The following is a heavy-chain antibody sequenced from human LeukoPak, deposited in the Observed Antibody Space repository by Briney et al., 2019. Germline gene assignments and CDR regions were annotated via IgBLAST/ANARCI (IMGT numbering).Heavy chain of an antibody. V-gene: IGHV4-34*01. CDR3: ASRMYYYYGMDV. CDR2: IDHREST. CDR1: GGSFSDYY. Sequence: SETLSLACAVYGGSFSDYYWSWIRQPPGKGLEWIGEIDHRESTTYNPSLKSRVTISVDTSKNQFSLKLNSVTAADTAVYYCASRMYYYYGMDVWGQGTTVIVSS. J-gene: IGHJ6*02.